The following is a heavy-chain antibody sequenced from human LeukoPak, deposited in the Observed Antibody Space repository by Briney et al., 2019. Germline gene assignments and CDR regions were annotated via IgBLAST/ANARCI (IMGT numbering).Heavy chain of an antibody. D-gene: IGHD6-19*01. Sequence: GGSLRLSCAASGLDFSTYSIDWVRQAPGKGLEWVSYISSSSSNIYHADSVKGRFTISRDNAKNSLHLQMNSLRAEDTAVYYCARVGRSGWTVDYWGQGTLVTVSS. J-gene: IGHJ4*02. CDR2: ISSSSSNI. CDR1: GLDFSTYS. V-gene: IGHV3-48*04. CDR3: ARVGRSGWTVDY.